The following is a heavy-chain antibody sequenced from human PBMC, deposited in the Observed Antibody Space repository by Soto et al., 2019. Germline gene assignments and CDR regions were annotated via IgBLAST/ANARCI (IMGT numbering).Heavy chain of an antibody. CDR1: GFSLTTRDVG. D-gene: IGHD2-15*01. CDR2: IYWDDDE. V-gene: IGHV2-5*02. CDR3: VRASGGGTSAYFDY. J-gene: IGHJ4*02. Sequence: QITLEASGPTLVNPTQTLPLTCAFSGFSLTTRDVGVGWIRQPHGKDLEWLALIYWDDDERYRPSLSSSLTITKYNSKNQGVVTMTTMDPVDTATYYFVRASGGGTSAYFDYCGQGTLVTVSS.